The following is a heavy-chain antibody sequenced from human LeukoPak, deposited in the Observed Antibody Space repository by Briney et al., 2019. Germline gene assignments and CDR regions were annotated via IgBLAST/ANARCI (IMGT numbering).Heavy chain of an antibody. CDR1: GYSFIDYY. D-gene: IGHD3-10*01. CDR2: INPHSGAT. CDR3: ARGRTMIRGVSWFDP. V-gene: IGHV1-2*02. Sequence: ASVKVSCKASGYSFIDYYIHWVRQAPGQGLEWMGWINPHSGATKYAQQFQVRVTMIRDTSISTAYMELSSQRSDDTAVYYCARGRTMIRGVSWFDPWGQGTLVSVSS. J-gene: IGHJ5*02.